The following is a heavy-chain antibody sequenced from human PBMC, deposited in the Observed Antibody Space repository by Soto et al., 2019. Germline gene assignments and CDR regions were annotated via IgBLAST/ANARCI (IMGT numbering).Heavy chain of an antibody. CDR3: ATTSADLLGMAY. CDR2: ISAGGGTT. D-gene: IGHD3-16*01. J-gene: IGHJ4*02. CDR1: GFTSSTFA. Sequence: PGGSLRLSCAASGFTSSTFAMTWVRQAPGKGLEWVSAISAGGGTTYYADSVRGRFTVSRDNSKNTLFLQMNNLRAEDTALYSCATTSADLLGMAYWAQGARVPVSS. V-gene: IGHV3-23*01.